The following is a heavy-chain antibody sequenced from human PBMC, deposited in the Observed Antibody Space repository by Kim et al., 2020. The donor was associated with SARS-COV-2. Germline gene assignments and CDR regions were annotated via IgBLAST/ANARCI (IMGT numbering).Heavy chain of an antibody. CDR1: GYSFTSKF. J-gene: IGHJ4*02. CDR2: INTANGHT. V-gene: IGHV1-3*04. Sequence: ASVKVSCRASGYSFTSKFMSWVRQAPGQRLEWMGWINTANGHTKFSQRFQGRVTLTRDTSATTAFMELSSLRSEDTALYFFARGIFYYDSSGYVFDFWGQ. CDR3: ARGIFYYDSSGYVFDF. D-gene: IGHD3-22*01.